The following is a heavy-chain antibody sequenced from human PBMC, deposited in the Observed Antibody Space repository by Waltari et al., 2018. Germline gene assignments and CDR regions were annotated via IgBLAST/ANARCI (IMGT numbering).Heavy chain of an antibody. CDR2: IIPIFGTA. D-gene: IGHD4-17*01. CDR1: GGTFSSYA. CDR3: ASSASLAVTTSAGLDY. J-gene: IGHJ4*02. Sequence: QVQLVQSGAEVKKPGSSVKVSCKASGGTFSSYAISWVRQAPGQGLEWMGRIIPIFGTANYAQKFQGRVTITVDKATSTAYMELSSLRSEDTAVYYCASSASLAVTTSAGLDYWGQGTLVTVSS. V-gene: IGHV1-69*08.